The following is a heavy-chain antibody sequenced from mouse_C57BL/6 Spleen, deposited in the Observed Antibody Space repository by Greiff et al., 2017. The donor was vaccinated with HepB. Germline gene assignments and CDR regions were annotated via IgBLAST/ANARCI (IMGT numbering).Heavy chain of an antibody. CDR1: GYTFTSYW. D-gene: IGHD1-1*01. CDR3: ARREVYYYGSSFDC. CDR2: IDPSDSYT. Sequence: QVQLQQPGAELVMPGASVKLSCKASGYTFTSYWMHWVKQRPGQGLEWIGEIDPSDSYTNYNQKFKGKSTLTVDKSSSTAYMQLSSLTSEDSAVYYCARREVYYYGSSFDCWGQGTTLTVSS. V-gene: IGHV1-69*01. J-gene: IGHJ2*01.